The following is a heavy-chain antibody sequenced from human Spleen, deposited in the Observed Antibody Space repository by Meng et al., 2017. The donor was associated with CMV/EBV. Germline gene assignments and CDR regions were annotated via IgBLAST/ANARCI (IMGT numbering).Heavy chain of an antibody. Sequence: GESLKISCAASGFTFSDYYMSWIRQAPGKGLEWVSYISDSGSAIYYADSVKGRFTISRDNAKNSLYLQMNSLKAEDTAVYYCVKVVPAAISGVNAFDIWGQGTMVTVSS. CDR3: VKVVPAAISGVNAFDI. D-gene: IGHD2-2*02. J-gene: IGHJ3*02. V-gene: IGHV3-11*01. CDR1: GFTFSDYY. CDR2: ISDSGSAI.